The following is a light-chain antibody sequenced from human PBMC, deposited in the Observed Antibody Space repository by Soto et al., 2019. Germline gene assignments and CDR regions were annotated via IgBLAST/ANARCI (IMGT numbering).Light chain of an antibody. CDR3: QQYGSSPGT. J-gene: IGKJ4*01. Sequence: EIVLTQSPATLSLSPGERATLSCRASQSVSRYLAWYQQKPGQAPRLLIYGASSRATGIPDRFSGSGSGTDFTLTISRLEPEDFAVYYCQQYGSSPGTFGGGTKVDIK. CDR2: GAS. CDR1: QSVSRY. V-gene: IGKV3-20*01.